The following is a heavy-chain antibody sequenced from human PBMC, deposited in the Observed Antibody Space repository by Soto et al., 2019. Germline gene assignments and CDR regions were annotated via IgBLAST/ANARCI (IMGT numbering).Heavy chain of an antibody. V-gene: IGHV3-23*01. CDR2: MSGSAIYT. CDR1: GFSFASYA. J-gene: IGHJ6*02. CDR3: TTQFFLSSRSPPEDV. Sequence: EVHLLESGGSLVQPGGSLTLSCEASGFSFASYAMTWVRQAPGKGLEWVSAMSGSAIYTYYSNSVRGRFTISRDNSKKILYLQMNSLRGEDTAVYYCTTQFFLSSRSPPEDVWGRGTTVTVSS.